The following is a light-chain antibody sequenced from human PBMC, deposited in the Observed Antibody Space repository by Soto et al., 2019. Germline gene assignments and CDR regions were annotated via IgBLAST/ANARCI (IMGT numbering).Light chain of an antibody. CDR2: EVS. Sequence: QSALTQPASVSGSPGQSITISCTGTSSDVGGYNYVSWYQQHPGKAPKLMIYEVSNRPSGVSNRFSGSKSGNTASLTISGLQAEDEADYYCSSYTSSSTQVFCTGTKLTVL. V-gene: IGLV2-14*01. J-gene: IGLJ1*01. CDR1: SSDVGGYNY. CDR3: SSYTSSSTQV.